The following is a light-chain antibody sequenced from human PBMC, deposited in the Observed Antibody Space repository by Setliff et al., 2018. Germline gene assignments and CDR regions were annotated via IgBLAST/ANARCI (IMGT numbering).Light chain of an antibody. V-gene: IGLV2-8*01. J-gene: IGLJ1*01. CDR1: SSDVGGYSY. Sequence: QSVLTQPPSASGSPGQSVTISCTGTSSDVGGYSYVSWYQQHPGKAPKLMIYEVSKWPSGVPDRFSGSKSGNTASLTVSGLQAEDEADYYCSSYAGSNNYVFGTGTKVTVL. CDR3: SSYAGSNNYV. CDR2: EVS.